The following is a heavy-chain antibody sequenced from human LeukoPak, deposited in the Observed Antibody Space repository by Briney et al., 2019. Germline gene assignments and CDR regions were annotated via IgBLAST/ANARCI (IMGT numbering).Heavy chain of an antibody. V-gene: IGHV1-18*01. D-gene: IGHD3-22*01. Sequence: ASVKVSCKASGYTFTSYGISWVRQAPGQGLEWMGWISAYNGNTNYAQKLQGRVTMTTDTSTSTAYMELRSLRSDDTAVYYCATGRETYYYDSSGYYYLVHWGQGTLVTVSS. CDR1: GYTFTSYG. CDR2: ISAYNGNT. CDR3: ATGRETYYYDSSGYYYLVH. J-gene: IGHJ4*02.